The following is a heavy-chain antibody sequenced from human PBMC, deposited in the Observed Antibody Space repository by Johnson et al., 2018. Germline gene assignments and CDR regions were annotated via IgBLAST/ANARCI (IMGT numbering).Heavy chain of an antibody. CDR2: IIPIFGTT. Sequence: LVQSGAEVKQPGSSVKVSCKASGGTFSSFAISWVRQAPGQGLEWMGGIIPIFGTTNYAQRFQGRVTITADESTSTAYMELSSLRSEDTAMYYVAREWGVVVATTKVYGIDGWGQGTTVPFSS. D-gene: IGHD2-15*01. CDR1: GGTFSSFA. CDR3: AREWGVVVATTKVYGIDG. V-gene: IGHV1-69*01. J-gene: IGHJ6*02.